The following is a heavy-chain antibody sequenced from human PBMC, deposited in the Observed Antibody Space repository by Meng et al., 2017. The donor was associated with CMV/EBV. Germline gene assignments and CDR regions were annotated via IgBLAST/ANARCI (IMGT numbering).Heavy chain of an antibody. CDR1: GFTFSSYW. Sequence: GGSLRLSCAASGFTFSSYWMSWVRQAPGKGLEWVANIKQDGSEKYYGDSVKGRFTISRDNAKNSLYLQMNSLRAEDTAVYYCARDRGYYDFWSGYPPYFDYWGQGTLVTVSS. V-gene: IGHV3-7*01. CDR2: IKQDGSEK. J-gene: IGHJ4*02. CDR3: ARDRGYYDFWSGYPPYFDY. D-gene: IGHD3-3*01.